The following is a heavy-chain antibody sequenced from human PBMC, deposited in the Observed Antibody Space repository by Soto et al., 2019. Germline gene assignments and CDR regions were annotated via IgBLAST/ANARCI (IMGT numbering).Heavy chain of an antibody. V-gene: IGHV3-11*06. D-gene: IGHD6-13*01. Sequence: GGSLRLSCAASGFTFNDYCMNWIRQAPGKGLEWVSYISNTNSYTNYADSVKGRFTISRDNAKSSLYLQMNSLRAEDTAVYYCARSALKGSSRPDYWGQGTLVTVSS. J-gene: IGHJ4*02. CDR2: ISNTNSYT. CDR3: ARSALKGSSRPDY. CDR1: GFTFNDYC.